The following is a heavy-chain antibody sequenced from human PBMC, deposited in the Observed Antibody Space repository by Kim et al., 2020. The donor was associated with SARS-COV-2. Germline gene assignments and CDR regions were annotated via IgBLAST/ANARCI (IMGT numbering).Heavy chain of an antibody. V-gene: IGHV3-7*01. J-gene: IGHJ4*02. CDR3: ARDVRYDSSGYYDIFHDY. Sequence: GGSLRLSCAASGFTFSSYWMSWVRQAPGKGLEWVANIKQDGSEKYYVDSVKGRFTISRDNAKNSLYLQMNSLRAEDTAVYYCARDVRYDSSGYYDIFHDYWGQGTLVTVSS. CDR2: IKQDGSEK. D-gene: IGHD3-22*01. CDR1: GFTFSSYW.